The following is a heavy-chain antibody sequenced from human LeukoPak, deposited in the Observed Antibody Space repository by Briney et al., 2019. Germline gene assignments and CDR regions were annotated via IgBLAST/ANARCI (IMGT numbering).Heavy chain of an antibody. CDR1: GFNLNHYG. J-gene: IGHJ6*02. CDR3: ARDLGYDSSGYYYYGMDV. V-gene: IGHV3-69-1*01. CDR2: ISNFDNI. Sequence: GGSLRLSCVTSGFNLNHYGLTWVRQAPGKGLEWVSSISNFDNIFYEDSVKGRFTVSRDNAKNSLYLQMNSLRAEDTAVYYCARDLGYDSSGYYYYGMDVWGQGTTVTVSS. D-gene: IGHD3-22*01.